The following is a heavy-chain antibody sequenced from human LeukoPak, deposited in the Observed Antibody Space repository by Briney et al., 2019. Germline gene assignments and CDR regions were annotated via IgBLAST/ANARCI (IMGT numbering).Heavy chain of an antibody. V-gene: IGHV1-69*05. J-gene: IGHJ1*01. CDR1: GGTFSSYA. CDR2: IIPIFGTA. Sequence: ASVKVSCKASGGTFSSYAISWVRQAPGQGLEWMGGIIPIFGTANYAQKFQGRVTITRDDSTSTAYMELSSLISDDTALYYCATYGGNTAEYFQHWGQGTLVTVSS. D-gene: IGHD4-23*01. CDR3: ATYGGNTAEYFQH.